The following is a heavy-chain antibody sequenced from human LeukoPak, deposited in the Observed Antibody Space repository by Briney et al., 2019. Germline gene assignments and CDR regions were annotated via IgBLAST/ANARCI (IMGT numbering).Heavy chain of an antibody. CDR1: GFPFSSYW. J-gene: IGHJ1*01. Sequence: PGGSLRLSCVVSGFPFSSYWMGWARQAPGKGLEWVANIQGDGGLQWHVDSVRGRFTISRDNARNSLYLQMNSLRAKDTAIYYCAFLVREPQHWGQGTLVTVSS. D-gene: IGHD3-10*02. V-gene: IGHV3-7*01. CDR2: IQGDGGLQ. CDR3: AFLVREPQH.